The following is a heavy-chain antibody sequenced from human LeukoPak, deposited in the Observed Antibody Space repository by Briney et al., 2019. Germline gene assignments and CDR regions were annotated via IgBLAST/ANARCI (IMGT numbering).Heavy chain of an antibody. J-gene: IGHJ4*02. CDR2: ISYDGSNK. CDR1: GFTFSSYA. CDR3: ARDRAWLRFEIDY. V-gene: IGHV3-30-3*01. D-gene: IGHD5-12*01. Sequence: GGSLRLSCAASGFTFSSYAMHWVRQAPGKGLEWVAVISYDGSNKYYADSVKGRFTISRDNSKNTLYLQMNSLRAEDTAVYYCARDRAWLRFEIDYWGQGTLVTVSS.